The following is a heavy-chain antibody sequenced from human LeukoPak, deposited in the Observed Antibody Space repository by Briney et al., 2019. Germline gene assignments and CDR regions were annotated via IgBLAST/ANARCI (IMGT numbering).Heavy chain of an antibody. V-gene: IGHV1-2*02. D-gene: IGHD3-10*01. J-gene: IGHJ5*02. Sequence: ASVKVSCTASGYTFTGYYMHWVRQAPGQGLEWMGWINPNSGGTNYAQKFQGRVTMTRDTSISTAYMELSRLRSDDTAVYYCARPVYGSGSYNWFDPWGQGTLVTVSS. CDR2: INPNSGGT. CDR3: ARPVYGSGSYNWFDP. CDR1: GYTFTGYY.